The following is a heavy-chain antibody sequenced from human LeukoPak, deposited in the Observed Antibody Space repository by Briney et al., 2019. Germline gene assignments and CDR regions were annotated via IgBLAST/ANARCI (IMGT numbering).Heavy chain of an antibody. CDR3: ARDQEDSGTDY. CDR1: GGSXSSGDYY. V-gene: IGHV4-31*03. CDR2: IYYSGST. D-gene: IGHD3-10*01. J-gene: IGHJ4*02. Sequence: TLSLTCTVSGGSXSSGDYYWSWIRQHPGKGLEWIGYIYYSGSTYYNPSLKSRVTISLDTSKNQFSLELSSVTAADTAVYYCARDQEDSGTDYWGQGTLVTVSS.